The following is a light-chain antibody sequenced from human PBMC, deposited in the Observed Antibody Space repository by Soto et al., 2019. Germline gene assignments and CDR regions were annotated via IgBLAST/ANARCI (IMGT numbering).Light chain of an antibody. CDR2: GAS. V-gene: IGKV3-20*01. CDR3: QQYDDSVT. CDR1: QSVSSSY. J-gene: IGKJ5*01. Sequence: EIVLTQSPGTLSLSPGEIVTLSFSASQSVSSSYLAWYQQKPGQAPRLLIYGASSRATGIPDRFSGSGSGTDFTLTISRLEPEDFAVYYCQQYDDSVTFGQGTRLEIK.